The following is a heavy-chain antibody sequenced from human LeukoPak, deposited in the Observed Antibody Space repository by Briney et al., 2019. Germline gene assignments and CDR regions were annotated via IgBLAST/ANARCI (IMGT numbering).Heavy chain of an antibody. D-gene: IGHD3-10*01. Sequence: GGSLRLSCTASGFTFGDYAMSWVRQAPGKGLEWVGFIRSKAYGGTTEYAASVKGRLTISRDDSKSIAYLQMNSLKTEDTAVYYCTRVRGVHEILFDYWGQGTLVTVSS. J-gene: IGHJ4*02. V-gene: IGHV3-49*04. CDR3: TRVRGVHEILFDY. CDR1: GFTFGDYA. CDR2: IRSKAYGGTT.